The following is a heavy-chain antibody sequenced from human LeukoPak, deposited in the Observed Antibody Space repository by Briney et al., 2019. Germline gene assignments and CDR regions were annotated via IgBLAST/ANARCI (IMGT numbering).Heavy chain of an antibody. Sequence: RGSPRLSRAPSGFTPCRDLMSRGSQAPGKGVGWGANIKQGGSEKYYVDSVRGRFTISRDNAENSLYLQMNSLRVEDTAVYYCARVASAGGPRYYDVNWGQGTLVTVSS. D-gene: IGHD3-3*01. J-gene: IGHJ4*02. CDR2: IKQGGSEK. V-gene: IGHV3-7*04. CDR3: ARVASAGGPRYYDVN. CDR1: GFTPCRDL.